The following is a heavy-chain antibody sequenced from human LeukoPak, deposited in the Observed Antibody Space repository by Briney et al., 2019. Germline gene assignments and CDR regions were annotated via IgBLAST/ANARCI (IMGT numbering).Heavy chain of an antibody. D-gene: IGHD1-14*01. V-gene: IGHV1-2*02. J-gene: IGHJ5*02. Sequence: ASVKVSCKVSGYTLTELSMHWVRQAPGQGLEWMGWINPNSGGTNYAQKFQGRVTMTRDTSISTAYMELSRLRSDDTAVYYCARESVPRRFDPWGQGTLVTVSS. CDR2: INPNSGGT. CDR1: GYTLTELS. CDR3: ARESVPRRFDP.